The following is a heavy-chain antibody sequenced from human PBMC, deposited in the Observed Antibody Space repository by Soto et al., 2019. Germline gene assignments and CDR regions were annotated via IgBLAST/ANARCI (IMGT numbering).Heavy chain of an antibody. D-gene: IGHD6-13*01. CDR1: GYTFSSYA. Sequence: QVQLVQSGAEVKKPGASVKVSCKASGYTFSSYAMHWVRQAPGQGLEWMGWINAVNGNTKYAQKFQGRVTITRDTSASTAYLEMMRLGYADMAVYACARGDSNGWYYLDYWGQGTLVTVSS. J-gene: IGHJ4*02. V-gene: IGHV1-3*01. CDR2: INAVNGNT. CDR3: ARGDSNGWYYLDY.